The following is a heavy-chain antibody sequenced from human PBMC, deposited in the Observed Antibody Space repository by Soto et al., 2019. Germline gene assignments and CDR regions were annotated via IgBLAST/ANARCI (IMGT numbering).Heavy chain of an antibody. D-gene: IGHD3-22*01. CDR3: ARNYYDSSDRDYLDY. Sequence: GASVKVSCKASEYTFTSYYMHWVRQAPGQGLEWMGWINPITGGTNYAPKFQGRVTMTRDTSITTAYMELSRLRSDDTAVYYCARNYYDSSDRDYLDYWGQGTPVTVSS. CDR2: INPITGGT. J-gene: IGHJ4*02. V-gene: IGHV1-2*02. CDR1: EYTFTSYY.